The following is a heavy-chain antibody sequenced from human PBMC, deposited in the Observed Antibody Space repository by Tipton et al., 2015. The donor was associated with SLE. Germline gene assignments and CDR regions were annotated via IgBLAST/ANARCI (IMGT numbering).Heavy chain of an antibody. D-gene: IGHD3-3*01. Sequence: SLRLSCEASGFTFNIYWMHWVRQAPGKGLVWVSRVNSDGTSTSYADSVKGRFTISRDNTKNTVYLQMNNLRDEDTAVYYCTRDQGFTIRDDWGQGTLVTVSS. CDR3: TRDQGFTIRDD. V-gene: IGHV3-74*01. CDR1: GFTFNIYW. J-gene: IGHJ4*02. CDR2: VNSDGTST.